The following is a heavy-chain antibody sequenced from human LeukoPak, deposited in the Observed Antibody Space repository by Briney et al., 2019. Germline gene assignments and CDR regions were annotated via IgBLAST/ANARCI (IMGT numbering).Heavy chain of an antibody. CDR2: ISSNGGST. J-gene: IGHJ5*01. V-gene: IGHV3-64D*06. Sequence: PGGSLTLSCSASGFHYSSYAMQWVRQAPGKGLEYVSAISSNGGSTYYADSVKGRFTISRDNSKNMLYLQMSSLRAEDTAVYYCVKKNSNWYDYWGQGTLVTVSS. CDR1: GFHYSSYA. CDR3: VKKNSNWYDY.